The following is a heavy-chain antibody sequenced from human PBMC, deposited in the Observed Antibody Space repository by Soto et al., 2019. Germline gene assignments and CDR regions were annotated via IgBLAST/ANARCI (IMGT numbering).Heavy chain of an antibody. D-gene: IGHD3-22*01. J-gene: IGHJ5*02. CDR2: IFHDGTA. V-gene: IGHV4-4*02. CDR1: GVSISSGNW. Sequence: PSETLSLTCAVSGVSISSGNWWTWVRQTPQRGLEYIGEIFHDGTANYYPSFERRVAISVDTSKNQFSLKLTSVTAADTAMYYCARCYYGSSLGASNWFDPWGQGTLVTVSS. CDR3: ARCYYGSSLGASNWFDP.